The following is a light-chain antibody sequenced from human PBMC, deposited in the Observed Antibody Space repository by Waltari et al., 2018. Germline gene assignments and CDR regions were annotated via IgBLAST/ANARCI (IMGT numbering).Light chain of an antibody. Sequence: NFMLTQPHSVSESPGTTVTISCTRRRANISRTTVQWHQQRPGSAPTTVIYDDNQRPSGVPDRFSGSIDSSSNSASLTISGLKAEDEADYYCQSDDSSNKKIFGGGTKLTVL. J-gene: IGLJ2*01. CDR3: QSDDSSNKKI. CDR1: RANISRTT. CDR2: DDN. V-gene: IGLV6-57*03.